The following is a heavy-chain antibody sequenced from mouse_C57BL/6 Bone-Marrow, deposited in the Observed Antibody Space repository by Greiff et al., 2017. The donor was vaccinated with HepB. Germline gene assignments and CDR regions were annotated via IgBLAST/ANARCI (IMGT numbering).Heavy chain of an antibody. CDR2: INPNNGGT. J-gene: IGHJ3*01. CDR1: GYTFTDYN. D-gene: IGHD1-1*01. Sequence: EVQLQQSGPELVKPGASVKIPCKASGYTFTDYNMDWVKQSHGKSLEWIGDINPNNGGTIYNQKFKGKATLTVDKSSSTAYMELRSLTSEDTAVYYCARKSIRYGSSHAWFAYWGQGTLVTVSA. CDR3: ARKSIRYGSSHAWFAY. V-gene: IGHV1-18*01.